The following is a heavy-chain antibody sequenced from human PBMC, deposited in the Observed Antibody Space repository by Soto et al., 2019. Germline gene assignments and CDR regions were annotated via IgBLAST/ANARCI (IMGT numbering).Heavy chain of an antibody. J-gene: IGHJ4*02. CDR3: ARLYSSSWRAPIDY. D-gene: IGHD6-13*01. Sequence: ASVKVSWKASGGAFSSYAISWVRQAPGQGLEWMGGIIPIFGTANYAQKFQGRVTITADESTSTAYMELSSLRSEDTAVYYCARLYSSSWRAPIDYWGQGTLVTVSS. V-gene: IGHV1-69*13. CDR2: IIPIFGTA. CDR1: GGAFSSYA.